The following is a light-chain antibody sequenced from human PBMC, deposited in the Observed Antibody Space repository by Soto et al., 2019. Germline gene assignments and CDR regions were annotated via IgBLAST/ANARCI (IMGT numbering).Light chain of an antibody. CDR2: DDS. J-gene: IGKJ1*01. CDR1: QNINNW. Sequence: GDRVTITCRASQNINNWIAWYQQKPGKAPKFLIYDDSTLESGVPSRFSGSGFRTEFSLTISSLQPDDFGSYYCQHMRTFGQGTKVDIK. CDR3: QHMRT. V-gene: IGKV1-5*01.